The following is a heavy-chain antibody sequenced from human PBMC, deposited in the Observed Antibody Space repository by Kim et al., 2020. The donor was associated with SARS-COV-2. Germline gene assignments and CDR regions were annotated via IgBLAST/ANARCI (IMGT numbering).Heavy chain of an antibody. V-gene: IGHV3-21*01. D-gene: IGHD3-16*01. CDR3: ARAHGGAHYYYGMDV. Sequence: GGSLRLSCAASGFTFSSYSMNWVRQAPGKGLEWVSSISSSSSYIYYADSVKGRFTISRDNAKNSLYLQMNSLRAEDTAVYYCARAHGGAHYYYGMDVWGQGTTVTVSS. CDR2: ISSSSSYI. CDR1: GFTFSSYS. J-gene: IGHJ6*02.